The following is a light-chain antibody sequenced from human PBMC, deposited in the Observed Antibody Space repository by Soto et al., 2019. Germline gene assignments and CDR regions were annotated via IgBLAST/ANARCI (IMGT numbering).Light chain of an antibody. Sequence: SYELTQPPSESVSPGQTASITCSGDKLGGRFVCWYQQKPGQSPVLVMYEDTKRPSGIPERFSGSNSGNTAILTISGTLAMEEADYYCQAWDSSTAVFGTGTKLTVL. J-gene: IGLJ1*01. CDR1: KLGGRF. CDR3: QAWDSSTAV. V-gene: IGLV3-1*01. CDR2: EDT.